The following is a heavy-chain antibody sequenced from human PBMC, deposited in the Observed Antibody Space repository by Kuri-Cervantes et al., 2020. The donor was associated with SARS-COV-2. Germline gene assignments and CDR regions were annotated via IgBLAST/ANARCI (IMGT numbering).Heavy chain of an antibody. J-gene: IGHJ6*03. D-gene: IGHD3-3*01. V-gene: IGHV1-2*02. Sequence: ASVKVSCKASGYTFTSYGISWVRQAPGQGLEWMGWINPNSGGTNYAQKFQGRVTMTRDTSISTAYMELSRLRSDDTAVYYCARELGDEGYYDFWSGTKYYYYYMDVWGKGTTVTVSS. CDR2: INPNSGGT. CDR1: GYTFTSYG. CDR3: ARELGDEGYYDFWSGTKYYYYYMDV.